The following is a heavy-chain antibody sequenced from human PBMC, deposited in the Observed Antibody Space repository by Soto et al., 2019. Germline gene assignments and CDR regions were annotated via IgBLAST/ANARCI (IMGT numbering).Heavy chain of an antibody. CDR1: GFTFSSYG. V-gene: IGHV3-30*18. D-gene: IGHD1-26*01. J-gene: IGHJ4*02. CDR2: ISYVGSNK. CDR3: AKSGVVGARLDY. Sequence: QVQLVESGGGVVQPGRSLRLSCAASGFTFSSYGMHWVRQAPGKGLEWVAVISYVGSNKYYADVVKGRFTISRDNSKNTLDLQMNSLRGEDTAVYYCAKSGVVGARLDYWGQGTLVTVSS.